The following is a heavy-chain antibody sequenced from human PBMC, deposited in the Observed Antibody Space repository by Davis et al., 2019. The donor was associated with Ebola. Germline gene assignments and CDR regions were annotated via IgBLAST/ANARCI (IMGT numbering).Heavy chain of an antibody. V-gene: IGHV1-2*04. Sequence: ASVKVSCKASGYTFTSYGISWVRQAPGQGLEWMGWINPNSGGTNYAQKFQGWVTMTRDTYISTAYMELSRLRSDDTAVYYCARSDVVVVAATLSLDYWGQGTLVTVSS. CDR1: GYTFTSYG. CDR2: INPNSGGT. CDR3: ARSDVVVVAATLSLDY. J-gene: IGHJ4*02. D-gene: IGHD2-15*01.